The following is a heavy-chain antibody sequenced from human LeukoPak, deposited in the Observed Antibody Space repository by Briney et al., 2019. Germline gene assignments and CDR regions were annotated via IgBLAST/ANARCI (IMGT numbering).Heavy chain of an antibody. Sequence: GGSLRLSCAASGFTFSSYWMSWVRQAPGKGLEWVSVIYSGGSTYYADSVKGRFTISRDNSKNTLYLQMNSLRAEDTAVYYCARLCDSSGSFDAFDIWGQGTMVTVSS. J-gene: IGHJ3*02. CDR1: GFTFSSYW. CDR2: IYSGGST. CDR3: ARLCDSSGSFDAFDI. D-gene: IGHD3-22*01. V-gene: IGHV3-53*01.